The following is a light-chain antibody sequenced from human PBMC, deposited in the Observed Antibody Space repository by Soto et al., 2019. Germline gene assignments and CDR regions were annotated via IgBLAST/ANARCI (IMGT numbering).Light chain of an antibody. V-gene: IGKV3D-15*03. CDR1: QNINTR. J-gene: IGKJ1*01. Sequence: MTQSPSTLSASVGDRVTITCRASQNINTRLAWYQHRPGQAPRLLIYQTSIRAAGIPARFSASGSGTDFTLTISDVQPEDFALYYCHQRQSWPRTFGQGTKVDI. CDR2: QTS. CDR3: HQRQSWPRT.